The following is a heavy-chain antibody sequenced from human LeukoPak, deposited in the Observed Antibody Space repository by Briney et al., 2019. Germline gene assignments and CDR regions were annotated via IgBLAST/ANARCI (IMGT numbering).Heavy chain of an antibody. CDR2: IYSGGST. CDR1: GFTVSSNY. Sequence: GGSLRLSRAASGFTVSSNYMSWVRQAPGKGLEWVSVIYSGGSTYYADSVKGRFTISRHNSKNTLYLQMNSLRAEDTAVYYCARHLVLGQWHRFDYWGQGTLVTVSS. J-gene: IGHJ4*02. CDR3: ARHLVLGQWHRFDY. D-gene: IGHD6-19*01. V-gene: IGHV3-53*04.